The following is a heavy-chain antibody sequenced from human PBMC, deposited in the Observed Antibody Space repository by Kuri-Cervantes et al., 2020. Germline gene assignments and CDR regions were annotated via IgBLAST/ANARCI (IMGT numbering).Heavy chain of an antibody. D-gene: IGHD6-19*01. CDR2: IYYNGDA. CDR3: ARVLSVAGAFDI. CDR1: GDSISSVDYY. Sequence: SETLSLTCYVSGDSISSVDYYWTWIRQSPGKGPEWLGYIYYNGDAFYNPSLKSRLAMSQDTSKNQFSLKLSSVTAADTAVYYCARVLSVAGAFDIWGQGTMVTVSS. J-gene: IGHJ3*02. V-gene: IGHV4-30-4*08.